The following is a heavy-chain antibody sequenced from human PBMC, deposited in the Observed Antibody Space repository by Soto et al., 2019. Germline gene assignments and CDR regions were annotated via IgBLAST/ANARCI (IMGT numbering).Heavy chain of an antibody. CDR3: TNNFV. D-gene: IGHD2-15*01. CDR1: GFAFNDSA. J-gene: IGHJ4*02. CDR2: VRSKTNNYAT. Sequence: DVQVVQSGGGLVQPGGSLKLSCAASGFAFNDSAMHWVRQASGKGLEWVARVRSKTNNYATAYPVSVRGGFTVSRDDSMGTTYLQMNSLKTEDTAMYYCTNNFVWGQGVLVTVSS. V-gene: IGHV3-73*01.